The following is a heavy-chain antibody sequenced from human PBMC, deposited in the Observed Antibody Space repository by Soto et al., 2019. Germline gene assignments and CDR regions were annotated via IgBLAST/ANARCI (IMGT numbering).Heavy chain of an antibody. D-gene: IGHD2-2*01. CDR1: GYTFTTFG. J-gene: IGHJ4*02. CDR3: ARDWACTSTTCYEEYFDY. Sequence: QVQLVQSAAEVKKPGASVKVSCKASGYTFTTFGITWVRQAPGQGLEWMGWISPYNGYTNYAQKLQGRVTMTTDTLTSTAYMELGRLRSDDTAVYYCARDWACTSTTCYEEYFDYWGQGTLVTVSS. V-gene: IGHV1-18*01. CDR2: ISPYNGYT.